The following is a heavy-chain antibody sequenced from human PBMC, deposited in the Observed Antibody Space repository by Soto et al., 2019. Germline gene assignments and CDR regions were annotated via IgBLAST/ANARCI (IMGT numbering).Heavy chain of an antibody. CDR1: GFTFSTYD. D-gene: IGHD6-25*01. CDR2: ISGTGGTT. J-gene: IGHJ4*02. CDR3: AKFFVETGGSSGWPWSFHF. Sequence: GGSLRLSCTVSGFTFSTYDMHWVRQAPGKGLEWVSAISGTGGTTYYADSVKGRFTISRDNSRNTLHLQMNSLRAEDTAIYYCAKFFVETGGSSGWPWSFHFWGQGTLVTVSS. V-gene: IGHV3-23*01.